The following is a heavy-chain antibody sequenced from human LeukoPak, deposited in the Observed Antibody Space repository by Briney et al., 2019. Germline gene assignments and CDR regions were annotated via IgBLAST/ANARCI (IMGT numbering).Heavy chain of an antibody. CDR1: GGSISSYY. D-gene: IGHD4-11*01. J-gene: IGHJ4*02. V-gene: IGHV4-4*09. CDR2: IYTSGST. CDR3: ARHQPTVTTGFDY. Sequence: SETLSLTCTVSGGSISSYYWSWIRQPPGKGLEWIGYIYTSGSTNYNPSLKGRVTISVDTSKNQFSLKLSSVTAADTAVYYCARHQPTVTTGFDYWGQGTLVTVSS.